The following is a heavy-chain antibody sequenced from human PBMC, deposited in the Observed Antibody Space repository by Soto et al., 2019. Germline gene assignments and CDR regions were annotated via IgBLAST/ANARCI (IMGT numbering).Heavy chain of an antibody. V-gene: IGHV4-39*01. CDR2: IDYSGNI. Sequence: QLQLQESGPGLVKPSETLSLTCNASGGSITSSGSAWGWIRQSPGKGLEWIGTIDYSGNIYYIPSLKSRITISVATSKNQISLKLSSVTAADTAVYYCARHIHNQGFEYYFDSWGQGTLVTVSS. CDR3: ARHIHNQGFEYYFDS. CDR1: GGSITSSGSA. J-gene: IGHJ4*02. D-gene: IGHD1-1*01.